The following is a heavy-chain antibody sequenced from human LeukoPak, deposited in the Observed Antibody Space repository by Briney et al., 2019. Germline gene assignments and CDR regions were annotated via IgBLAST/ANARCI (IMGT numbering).Heavy chain of an antibody. D-gene: IGHD1-14*01. CDR1: GFTFSNYW. CDR2: IKQDGSDK. J-gene: IGHJ4*02. V-gene: IGHV3-7*04. CDR3: ARGRKFYDH. Sequence: GGSLRLSCAASGFTFSNYWMSWVRQAPGKGLEWVANIKQDGSDKDYVDSVKGPFTISRDNAKNSLYLQMNSLRAEDTAVFHCARGRKFYDHWRQATLVSVSS.